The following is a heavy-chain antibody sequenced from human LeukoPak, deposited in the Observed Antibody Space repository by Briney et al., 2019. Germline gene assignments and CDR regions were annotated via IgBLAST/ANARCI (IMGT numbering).Heavy chain of an antibody. CDR3: ARGLSSGWYLGGGFDY. Sequence: SETLSLTCTVSGGSISSSSYYWGWIRQPPGKGLEWIGSIYYSGSTYYNPSLKSRVTISVDTSKNQFSLKLSSVTAADTAVYYCARGLSSGWYLGGGFDYWGQGTLVTVSS. D-gene: IGHD6-19*01. J-gene: IGHJ4*02. CDR2: IYYSGST. V-gene: IGHV4-39*07. CDR1: GGSISSSSYY.